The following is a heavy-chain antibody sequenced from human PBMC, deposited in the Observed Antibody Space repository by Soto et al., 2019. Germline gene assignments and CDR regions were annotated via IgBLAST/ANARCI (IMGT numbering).Heavy chain of an antibody. CDR2: ISASGDFT. CDR1: GFIFGSYA. J-gene: IGHJ6*02. Sequence: LRLSCAASGFIFGSYAMGWVRQAPGKGLEWVSDISASGDFTFYADSVKGRFTISRDNSKNTLYLQMNSLRADDTAVYFCAKEDGYCSSSSCPFGLDVWGQGTTVTVSS. D-gene: IGHD2-2*03. CDR3: AKEDGYCSSSSCPFGLDV. V-gene: IGHV3-23*01.